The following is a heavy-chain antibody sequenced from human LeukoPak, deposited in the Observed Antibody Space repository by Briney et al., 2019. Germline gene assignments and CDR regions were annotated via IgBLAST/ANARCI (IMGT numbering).Heavy chain of an antibody. V-gene: IGHV4-39*07. CDR1: GGSLSSSTYY. D-gene: IGHD6-13*01. Sequence: SETLSLTCSVSGGSLSSSTYYWGWIRQPPGEGLEWIGSIYYSGSTYYNPSLKSRVTISVDKSKNQFSLKLSSVTAADTAVYYCARFRADGYSGLDYWGQGTLVTVSS. CDR2: IYYSGST. CDR3: ARFRADGYSGLDY. J-gene: IGHJ4*02.